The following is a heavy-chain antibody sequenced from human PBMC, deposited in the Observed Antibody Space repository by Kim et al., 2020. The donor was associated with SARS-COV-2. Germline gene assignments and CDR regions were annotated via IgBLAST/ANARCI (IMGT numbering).Heavy chain of an antibody. J-gene: IGHJ4*02. D-gene: IGHD3-9*01. CDR3: ARDKGILTGYFDY. Sequence: YAQKFQGRVTITADESTRTAYMELSSLRSEDTAVYYCARDKGILTGYFDYWGQGTLVTVSS. V-gene: IGHV1-69*01.